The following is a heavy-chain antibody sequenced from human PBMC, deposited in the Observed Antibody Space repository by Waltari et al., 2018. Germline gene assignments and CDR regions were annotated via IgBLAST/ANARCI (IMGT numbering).Heavy chain of an antibody. V-gene: IGHV3-74*01. CDR2: INSDGSST. D-gene: IGHD3-22*01. Sequence: EVQLVESGGGLVQPGGSLRLSCAASGFTLSRHGMHWVRQAPGKGLVWVSRINSDGSSTSYAYSVKGRFTISRDNAKNTVYLQMDSLRGEDTAVYYCARGTYYYDNSGPYFDSWGQGTLVTVTS. J-gene: IGHJ5*01. CDR3: ARGTYYYDNSGPYFDS. CDR1: GFTLSRHG.